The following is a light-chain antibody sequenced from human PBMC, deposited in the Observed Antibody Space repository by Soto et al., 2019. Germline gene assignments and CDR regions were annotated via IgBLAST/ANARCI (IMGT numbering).Light chain of an antibody. J-gene: IGLJ1*01. V-gene: IGLV1-40*01. CDR3: QSYDSSLSDDV. CDR1: SSNIGAGYD. CDR2: VNS. Sequence: QSVLTQPPSVSGAPGQRVTISCTGSSSNIGAGYDVHWYQQLPGTAPKLLIYVNSNRPSGVPDRFSGSKSGTSASLAITGLQAEDEADYYCQSYDSSLSDDVFGTGTKVTVL.